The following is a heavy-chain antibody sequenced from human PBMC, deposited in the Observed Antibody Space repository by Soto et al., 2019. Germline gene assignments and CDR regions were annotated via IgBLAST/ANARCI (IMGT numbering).Heavy chain of an antibody. V-gene: IGHV3-33*01. D-gene: IGHD2-2*02. CDR1: GFTFSSYG. Sequence: ESGGGVVQPGRSLRLSCAASGFTFSSYGMHWVRQAPGKGLEWVAVIWYDGSNKYYADSVKGRFIISRDNSKNTLYLQMNSRRAEDTAVYYCARELGYCSSTRCYKGYYGMDVWGPGTTVTVS. CDR2: IWYDGSNK. CDR3: ARELGYCSSTRCYKGYYGMDV. J-gene: IGHJ6*02.